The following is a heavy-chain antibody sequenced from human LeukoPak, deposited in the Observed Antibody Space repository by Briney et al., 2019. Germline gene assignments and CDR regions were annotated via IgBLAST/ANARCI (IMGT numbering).Heavy chain of an antibody. CDR3: ARDRETRGFDY. Sequence: SGTLTLTCAVSGYSISSGYYWGWLRPPPGKGLEWIGSIYHSGSTYYNPSLKSRVTISVDTSKNQFSLKLSSVTAADTAVYYCARDRETRGFDYWGQGTLVTVSS. J-gene: IGHJ4*02. V-gene: IGHV4-38-2*02. CDR1: GYSISSGYY. D-gene: IGHD2-2*01. CDR2: IYHSGST.